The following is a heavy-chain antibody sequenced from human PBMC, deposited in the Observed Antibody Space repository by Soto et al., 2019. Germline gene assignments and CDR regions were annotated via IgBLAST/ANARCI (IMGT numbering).Heavy chain of an antibody. Sequence: GGSLRLSCAASGFTFISYAMHWGRQAPGKGLEWVAVISYDGSNKYYADSVKGRFTISRDNSKNTLYLQMNSLRAEDTAVYYCASSQYCSSTSCYPALDYWGQGTLVTVSS. CDR1: GFTFISYA. J-gene: IGHJ4*02. V-gene: IGHV3-30-3*01. CDR3: ASSQYCSSTSCYPALDY. D-gene: IGHD2-2*01. CDR2: ISYDGSNK.